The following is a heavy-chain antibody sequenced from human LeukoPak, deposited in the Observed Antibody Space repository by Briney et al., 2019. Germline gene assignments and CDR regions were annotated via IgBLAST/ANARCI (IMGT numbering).Heavy chain of an antibody. CDR2: IIPIFGTA. D-gene: IGHD1-26*01. CDR3: ATETWELHQFDY. Sequence: ASVKVSCKASGGTFSSYAISWVRQAPGQGLEWMGGIIPIFGTANYAQKFQGRVTITMDESTSTAYMELSSLRSEDTAVYYCATETWELHQFDYWGQGTLVTVSS. CDR1: GGTFSSYA. V-gene: IGHV1-69*05. J-gene: IGHJ4*02.